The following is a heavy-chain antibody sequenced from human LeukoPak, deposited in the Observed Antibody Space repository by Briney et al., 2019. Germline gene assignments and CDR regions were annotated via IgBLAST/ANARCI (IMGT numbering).Heavy chain of an antibody. D-gene: IGHD3-22*01. Sequence: PGRSLRLSCAASGFTFSDYGIHWVRQAPGKGLEWVAVISYDGSNKYYADSVKGRFTISRDNSKNTLYLQMNSLRAEDTAVYYCAKDEYDSSGFIHWGQGTLVTVSS. CDR1: GFTFSDYG. V-gene: IGHV3-30*18. CDR2: ISYDGSNK. CDR3: AKDEYDSSGFIH. J-gene: IGHJ4*02.